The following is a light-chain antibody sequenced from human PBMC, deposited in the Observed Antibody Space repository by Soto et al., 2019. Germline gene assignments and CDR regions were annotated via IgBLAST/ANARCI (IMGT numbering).Light chain of an antibody. CDR3: TSYTKSNTVL. J-gene: IGLJ2*01. CDR2: DVS. V-gene: IGLV2-14*01. Sequence: QSALTQPASVSGSPGQSITISCTGTSNDIGAYNYICWHQQHPGRAPKVMIYDVSNRPSGVSNRFSGSKSGNTASLTISGLQAEDEADYYCTSYTKSNTVLFGGGNKLTVL. CDR1: SNDIGAYNY.